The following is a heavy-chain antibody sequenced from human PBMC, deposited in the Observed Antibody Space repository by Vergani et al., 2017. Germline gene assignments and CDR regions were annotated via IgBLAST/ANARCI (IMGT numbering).Heavy chain of an antibody. V-gene: IGHV4-31*11. CDR2: IFYGGTT. CDR3: ARVDTQVPATSHFYYMDV. J-gene: IGHJ6*03. Sequence: QVQLQESGPGVVKPSQTLSLTCAVSGGSISSGDHCWTWIRQRPGKGLEWIWYIFYGGTTNDNPSLRSRLTISVDTSQNQFSLKLRSVTAADTAVYYCARVDTQVPATSHFYYMDVWGKGTTVVVSS. CDR1: GGSISSGDHC. D-gene: IGHD6-25*01.